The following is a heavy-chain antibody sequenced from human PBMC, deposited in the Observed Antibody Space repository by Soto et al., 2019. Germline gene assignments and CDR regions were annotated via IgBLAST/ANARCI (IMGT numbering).Heavy chain of an antibody. CDR2: IYPGDHET. CDR3: ALSPRSSPYFDV. D-gene: IGHD6-13*01. J-gene: IGHJ4*02. V-gene: IGHV5-51*01. CDR1: GYTFSNFW. Sequence: LKISCQCSGYTFSNFWIGWVRQLPGQGLEWMGIIYPGDHETRYSPSFLGKVTISAEKSINTAYLQWSSLEASDSAFYFCALSPRSSPYFDVWGQGALVTVSS.